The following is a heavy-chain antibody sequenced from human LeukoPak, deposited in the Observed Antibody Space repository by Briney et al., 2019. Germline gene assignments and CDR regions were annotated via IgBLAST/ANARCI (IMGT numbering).Heavy chain of an antibody. V-gene: IGHV3-21*01. Sequence: GGSLRLSCAASGFTFSSYSMNWVRQAPGKGLEWVSSISSSSSYIYYADSVKGRFTISRDNAKNSLYLQMNSLRAEDTAVYYCARGTQSYDSSGYYYYFDYWGQGTLVTVSS. CDR3: ARGTQSYDSSGYYYYFDY. D-gene: IGHD3-22*01. CDR2: ISSSSSYI. J-gene: IGHJ4*02. CDR1: GFTFSSYS.